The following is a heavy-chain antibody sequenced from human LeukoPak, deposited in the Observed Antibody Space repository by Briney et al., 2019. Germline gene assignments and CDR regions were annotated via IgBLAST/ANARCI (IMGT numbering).Heavy chain of an antibody. CDR3: ARARFWSNSLYYMDG. CDR1: GDSISSGDYY. D-gene: IGHD3-3*01. CDR2: ISSSGST. V-gene: IGHV4-61*02. Sequence: SETLSLTCTVSGDSISSGDYYWSWIRQPAGKGLEWIGRISSSGSTNYNPSLKSRVTISVDTSKNQFSLKLSSVTAADTAVYYCARARFWSNSLYYMDGWGKGTTVTVSS. J-gene: IGHJ6*03.